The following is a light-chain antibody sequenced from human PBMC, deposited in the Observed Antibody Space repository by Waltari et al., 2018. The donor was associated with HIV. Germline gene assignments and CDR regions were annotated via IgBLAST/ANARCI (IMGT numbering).Light chain of an antibody. J-gene: IGKJ1*01. CDR2: AAY. V-gene: IGKV3-20*01. Sequence: LTQPPGTLSLSPGERATLSCRASQSFSRHLAWYQQKPGQAPTLRIYAAYSRSTGIPDMFSGSVGETDVSLTISRLGPLDFAVFCCENQVRLPGMFSQGTKVKIK. CDR3: ENQVRLPGM. CDR1: QSFSRH.